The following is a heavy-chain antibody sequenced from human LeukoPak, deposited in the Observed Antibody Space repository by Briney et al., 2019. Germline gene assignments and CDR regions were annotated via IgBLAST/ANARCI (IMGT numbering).Heavy chain of an antibody. V-gene: IGHV3-73*01. J-gene: IGHJ4*02. CDR1: GFTFSGSA. D-gene: IGHD3-22*01. CDR3: ASAIVVAPAGGSFDC. Sequence: GGSLRLSCAASGFTFSGSAMHWVRQASGKGLEWVGRIRSKANSYATAYAASVKGRFTISRDDSKNTAYLQINSLRDEDTALYYCASAIVVAPAGGSFDCWGQGTLVTVSS. CDR2: IRSKANSYAT.